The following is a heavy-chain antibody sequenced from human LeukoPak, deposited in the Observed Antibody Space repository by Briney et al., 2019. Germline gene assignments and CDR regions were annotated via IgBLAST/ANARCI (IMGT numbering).Heavy chain of an antibody. CDR3: ARGGYYGSGNDFRFDP. CDR2: IHYTGST. Sequence: SETLSLTCTVSGGSISSYYWSWIRQSPGKGLECIGYIHYTGSTNYNPSLKSRVTISVETSKNQFSLKLKSVTAADTAVYYCARGGYYGSGNDFRFDPWGQGTLVTVSS. V-gene: IGHV4-59*01. CDR1: GGSISSYY. J-gene: IGHJ5*02. D-gene: IGHD3-10*01.